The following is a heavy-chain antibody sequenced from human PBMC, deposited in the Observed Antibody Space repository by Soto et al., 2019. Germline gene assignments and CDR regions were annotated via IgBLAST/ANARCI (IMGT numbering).Heavy chain of an antibody. CDR3: ARFDLDRDTAMGDY. CDR1: GYTFTSYY. CDR2: INPSGGST. D-gene: IGHD5-18*01. Sequence: QVQLVQSGAEVKKPGASVKVSCKASGYTFTSYYMHWVRQAPGQGLEWMGIINPSGGSTSYAQKFQGRGAMTRDTSTSTGYMELSRLRSEDTAVYYCARFDLDRDTAMGDYWGQGTLVTVSS. J-gene: IGHJ4*02. V-gene: IGHV1-46*01.